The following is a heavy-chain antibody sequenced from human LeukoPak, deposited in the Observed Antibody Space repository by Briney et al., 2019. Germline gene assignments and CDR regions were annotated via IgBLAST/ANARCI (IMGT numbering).Heavy chain of an antibody. D-gene: IGHD3-10*01. Sequence: SETLSLTCTVSGGSISSYYWSWIRQPPGKGLEWIGYIYYSGSTNYNPSLKSRVTISVDTSKNQFSLKLSSVTAADTAVYYCARERHGGLDIWGQGTMVTASS. J-gene: IGHJ3*02. V-gene: IGHV4-59*01. CDR1: GGSISSYY. CDR3: ARERHGGLDI. CDR2: IYYSGST.